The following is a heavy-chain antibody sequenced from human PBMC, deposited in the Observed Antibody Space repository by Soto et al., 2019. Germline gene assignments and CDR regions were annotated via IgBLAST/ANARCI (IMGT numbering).Heavy chain of an antibody. CDR2: IMPIIGTP. J-gene: IGHJ4*02. Sequence: GASVKVSCKASGDTFNNHVFNWVRQAPGQGLEWVGGIMPIIGTPTYAQKFQVRVTISADASTRTVYLELRSLRSDDSAVYYCARDLEFRDGNISHLDFWGQGTLVTVSS. V-gene: IGHV1-69*13. CDR3: ARDLEFRDGNISHLDF. CDR1: GDTFNNHV. D-gene: IGHD3-10*01.